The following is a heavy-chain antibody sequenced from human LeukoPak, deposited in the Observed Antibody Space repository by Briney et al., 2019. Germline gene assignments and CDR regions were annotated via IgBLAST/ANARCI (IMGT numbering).Heavy chain of an antibody. D-gene: IGHD6-19*01. CDR3: AKHSSGSGGSFHY. CDR1: GGSLSSYY. J-gene: IGHJ4*02. V-gene: IGHV4-59*08. CDR2: MDDSGST. Sequence: PETLSLTCTDSGGSLSSYYWRWIRQPPGKGLEWIGYMDDSGSTNYNPSLTSRVTISEDTAKNQLSLMLGSVTAADTAVYYCAKHSSGSGGSFHYWGQGTPVTVSS.